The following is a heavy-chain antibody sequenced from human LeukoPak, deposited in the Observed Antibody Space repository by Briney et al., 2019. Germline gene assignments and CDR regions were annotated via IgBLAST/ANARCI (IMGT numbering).Heavy chain of an antibody. D-gene: IGHD6-19*01. CDR2: IRYDGSNK. Sequence: GGSLRLSCAASGFTFSSYGMHWVRQAPGKGLEWVAFIRYDGSNKYYADSVKGRFTISRDNSRNTLYLQMSSLRAEDTAVYYCARDGTNSGWSDYYYGMDVWGQGTTVTVSS. V-gene: IGHV3-30*02. CDR1: GFTFSSYG. J-gene: IGHJ6*02. CDR3: ARDGTNSGWSDYYYGMDV.